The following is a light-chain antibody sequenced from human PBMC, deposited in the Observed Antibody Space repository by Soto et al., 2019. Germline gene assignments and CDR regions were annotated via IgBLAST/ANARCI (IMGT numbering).Light chain of an antibody. Sequence: EIVMTQSPATLSVSPGETATLSCRASQSVSYNLAWYQQKPGQGPRLLIYGAFTRATEIPARFSGSGSGTEFTLIISSLQSEDFAVYYCQQYKNWPPLTFGGGNKVEIK. CDR1: QSVSYN. V-gene: IGKV3-15*01. CDR3: QQYKNWPPLT. J-gene: IGKJ4*01. CDR2: GAF.